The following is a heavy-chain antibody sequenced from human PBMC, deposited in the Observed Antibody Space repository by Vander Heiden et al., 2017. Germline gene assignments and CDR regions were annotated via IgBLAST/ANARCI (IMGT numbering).Heavy chain of an antibody. D-gene: IGHD2-21*02. V-gene: IGHV3-33*01. CDR3: ATSGDDGFDL. Sequence: QVQLVESGGGVVKPGRSLRLSCAASGFTFSDYGMHWVRQAPGKGLEWVAVIYYDGSTKFYADSVQGRFTISRDNSKNTVYLQMDTLRGEDTAVYYCATSGDDGFDLWGQGTMVTVSS. CDR2: IYYDGSTK. J-gene: IGHJ3*01. CDR1: GFTFSDYG.